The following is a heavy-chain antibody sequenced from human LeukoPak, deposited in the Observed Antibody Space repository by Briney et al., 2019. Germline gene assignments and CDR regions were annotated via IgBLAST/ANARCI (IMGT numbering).Heavy chain of an antibody. J-gene: IGHJ4*02. Sequence: GRSLRLSCAASGFTFSSYAMHWVRQAPGKGLEGVAVISYDGTNKYYADSVKGRFTISRDNSKNTLYLQMNSLRAEDTAVYYCARATSSGWEFDYWGQGTLVTVSS. CDR2: ISYDGTNK. CDR3: ARATSSGWEFDY. CDR1: GFTFSSYA. V-gene: IGHV3-30-3*01. D-gene: IGHD6-19*01.